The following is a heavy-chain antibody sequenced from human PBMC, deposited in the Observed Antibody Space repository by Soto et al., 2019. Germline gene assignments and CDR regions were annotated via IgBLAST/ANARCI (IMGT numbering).Heavy chain of an antibody. Sequence: PGGSLRLSCAASGFTFSSYSMNWVRQAPGKGLEWVSSISSSSSYIYYADSVKGRFTISRDNAKNSLYLQMNSLRAEDTAVYYCARDLDCSSPRLGCYYYGMDVWGQGTTVTVSS. D-gene: IGHD2-2*01. J-gene: IGHJ6*02. CDR1: GFTFSSYS. CDR3: ARDLDCSSPRLGCYYYGMDV. CDR2: ISSSSSYI. V-gene: IGHV3-21*01.